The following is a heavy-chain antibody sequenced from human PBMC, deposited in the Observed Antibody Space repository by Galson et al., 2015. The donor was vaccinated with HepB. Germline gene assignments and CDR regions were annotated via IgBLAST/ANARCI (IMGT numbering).Heavy chain of an antibody. J-gene: IGHJ6*02. CDR1: GFSLSTSAMR. Sequence: PALVKPTQTLTLTCSCSGFSLSTSAMRVSWIRQPPGKPLEWLARIDWDDKKFYSTSLRTRLSISKDTSKNQMDLTMTDMDPVDTATYFCARTSGYNYGDYYHYGMDVWGQGTTVTVSS. CDR3: ARTSGYNYGDYYHYGMDV. V-gene: IGHV2-70*04. CDR2: IDWDDKK. D-gene: IGHD5-18*01.